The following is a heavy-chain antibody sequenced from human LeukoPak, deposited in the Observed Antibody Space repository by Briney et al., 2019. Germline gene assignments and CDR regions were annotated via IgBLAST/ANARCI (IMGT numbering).Heavy chain of an antibody. CDR3: ASMTYYFGSGSYSAIDY. D-gene: IGHD3-10*01. Sequence: AETPSLTCTVSGGSFSSSRYYRGWIRQTPGKGLEWIGSIYYTGTTYYNPSLKSRVTISVDTSKSQFSLKLSSVTAADTAVYYCASMTYYFGSGSYSAIDYWGQGTLVTVSS. CDR2: IYYTGTT. CDR1: GGSFSSSRYY. J-gene: IGHJ4*02. V-gene: IGHV4-39*01.